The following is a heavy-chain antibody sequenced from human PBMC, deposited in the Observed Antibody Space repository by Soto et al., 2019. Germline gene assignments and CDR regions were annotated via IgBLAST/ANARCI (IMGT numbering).Heavy chain of an antibody. CDR2: INHSGST. CDR3: ARKSYIVATINWFDP. J-gene: IGHJ5*02. D-gene: IGHD5-12*01. Sequence: SETLSLTCAVYGGSFSGYYWSWIRQPPGKGLEWIGEINHSGSTNYNPSLKSRVTISVDTSKNQFSLKLSSVTAADTAVYYCARKSYIVATINWFDPWGQGTMVTVSS. V-gene: IGHV4-34*01. CDR1: GGSFSGYY.